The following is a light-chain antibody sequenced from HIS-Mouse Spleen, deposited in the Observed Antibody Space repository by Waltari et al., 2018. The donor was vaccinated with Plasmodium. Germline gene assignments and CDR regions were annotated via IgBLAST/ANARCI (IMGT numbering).Light chain of an antibody. CDR3: YSTDSSGNHRV. J-gene: IGLJ3*02. V-gene: IGLV3-10*01. CDR2: EDS. Sequence: SYELTQPPSVSVSPGQTARITCSGDALPKKSAYWYQQKSGQAPVLVIYEDSKRPSGTPERFSGSSSGTMATLTISGAQVEDEAYYYCYSTDSSGNHRVFGGGTKLTVL. CDR1: ALPKKS.